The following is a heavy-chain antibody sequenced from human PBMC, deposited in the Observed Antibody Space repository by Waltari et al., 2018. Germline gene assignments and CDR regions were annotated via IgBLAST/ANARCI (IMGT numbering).Heavy chain of an antibody. Sequence: QVQLQESGPGLVKPSETLSLTCAVSGYSISSGYYWGWIRQPPGKGLEWIGSIYHSGCTYSNPSLKSRVTISVDTSKNQFSLKLSSVTAADTAVYYCARDQSIAARPDWYFDLWGRGTLVTVSS. J-gene: IGHJ2*01. CDR2: IYHSGCT. CDR1: GYSISSGYY. CDR3: ARDQSIAARPDWYFDL. V-gene: IGHV4-38-2*02. D-gene: IGHD6-6*01.